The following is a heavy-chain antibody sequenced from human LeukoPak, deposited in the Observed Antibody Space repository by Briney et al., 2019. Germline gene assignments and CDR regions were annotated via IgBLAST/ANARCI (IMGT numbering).Heavy chain of an antibody. J-gene: IGHJ4*02. D-gene: IGHD1-7*01. CDR2: ISSSSSYI. CDR3: VRVGNYREFDY. CDR1: GFTFSSYS. Sequence: GGSLRLSCAASGFTFSSYSMNWVRQAPGKGLEWVSSISSSSSYIYYADSVKGRFTISRDNAKNSLYLQMGSLRAEDMAVYYCVRVGNYREFDYWGQGTLVTVSS. V-gene: IGHV3-21*01.